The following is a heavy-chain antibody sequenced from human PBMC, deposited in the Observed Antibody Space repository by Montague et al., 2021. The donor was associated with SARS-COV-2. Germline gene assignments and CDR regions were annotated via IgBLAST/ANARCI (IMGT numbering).Heavy chain of an antibody. J-gene: IGHJ4*02. CDR3: ARVRYSDGWTFDY. D-gene: IGHD6-19*01. CDR2: VYSSGST. Sequence: SETLSLTCIVSSGSISNYYWSWIRQPPGKGLEWIGYVYSSGSTNYNPSLEGRVTMSVDTSKNQFSLKLISVTAADTAVYYCARVRYSDGWTFDYWGQGTLVTVSS. CDR1: SGSISNYY. V-gene: IGHV4-59*13.